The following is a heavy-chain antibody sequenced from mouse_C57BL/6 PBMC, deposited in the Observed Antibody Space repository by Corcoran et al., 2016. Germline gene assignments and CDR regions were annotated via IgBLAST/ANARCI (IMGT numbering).Heavy chain of an antibody. J-gene: IGHJ4*01. D-gene: IGHD1-1*01. CDR1: GYAFSSYW. CDR2: IYPGDGDT. Sequence: QVQLQQSGAELVKPGASVKISCKASGYAFSSYWMNWVKQRPGKGLEWIGQIYPGDGDTNYNGKFKGKATLTADKSSSTAYMQLSSLTSEDSAVYFCARYGSSYHAMDYWGQGTSVTVSS. CDR3: ARYGSSYHAMDY. V-gene: IGHV1-80*01.